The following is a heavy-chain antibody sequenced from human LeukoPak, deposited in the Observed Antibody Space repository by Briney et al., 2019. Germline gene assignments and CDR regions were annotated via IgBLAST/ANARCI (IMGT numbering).Heavy chain of an antibody. Sequence: GGSLRLSCAASGFTFSSYAMNWVRQAPGQGLEWVSAISGDAHSTYYADSLKGRFTISRDNSKNTLYLQMNGLRAADTATYFCVKDAPLPFDFWGQGALVIVSS. J-gene: IGHJ4*02. V-gene: IGHV3-23*01. CDR3: VKDAPLPFDF. CDR2: ISGDAHST. CDR1: GFTFSSYA.